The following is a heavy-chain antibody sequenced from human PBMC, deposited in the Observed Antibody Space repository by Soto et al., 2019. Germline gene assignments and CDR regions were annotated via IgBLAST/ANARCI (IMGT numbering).Heavy chain of an antibody. Sequence: QVQLQESGPGLVKPSETLSLTCTVSGGSVSSGRFYWSWIRQPPGKGLEWIGYSYSSGSTKYNSSLRSRVTISVATSKDQFSLKLTSVTAADTAVYYCARSGSGSGWLGGQGTLVTVSS. D-gene: IGHD6-19*01. CDR1: GGSVSSGRFY. CDR3: ARSGSGSGWL. CDR2: SYSSGST. V-gene: IGHV4-61*01. J-gene: IGHJ4*02.